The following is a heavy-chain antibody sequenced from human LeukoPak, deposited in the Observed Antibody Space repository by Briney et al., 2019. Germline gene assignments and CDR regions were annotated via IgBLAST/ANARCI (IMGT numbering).Heavy chain of an antibody. CDR1: GLTFSTSG. Sequence: GGSLRLSCTASGLTFSTSGFNWVRRAPGKGLEWVASIGPTGSDRYHADSIKGRFTISRDNANNFLYLQMNSLRAEDTAVYYYATETNGRHYDYWGQGTLLTVSS. CDR2: IGPTGSDR. CDR3: ATETNGRHYDY. D-gene: IGHD1-14*01. J-gene: IGHJ4*02. V-gene: IGHV3-21*06.